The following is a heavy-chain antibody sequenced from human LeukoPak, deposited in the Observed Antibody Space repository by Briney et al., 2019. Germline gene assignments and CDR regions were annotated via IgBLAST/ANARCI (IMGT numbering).Heavy chain of an antibody. Sequence: SETLSLTCTVSGGSISSYYWSWIRQPAGKGLGWIGRIYTSGSTNYNPSLTSRVTMSVDTSKNQFSLKLSSVTAADTAVYYCARGGGSSGWSLFDYWGQGTLVTVSS. D-gene: IGHD6-19*01. J-gene: IGHJ4*02. V-gene: IGHV4-4*07. CDR2: IYTSGST. CDR3: ARGGGSSGWSLFDY. CDR1: GGSISSYY.